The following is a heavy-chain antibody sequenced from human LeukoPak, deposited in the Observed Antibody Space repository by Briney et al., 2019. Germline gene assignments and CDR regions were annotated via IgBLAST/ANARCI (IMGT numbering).Heavy chain of an antibody. Sequence: GGSLRLSCAASGFTFSSYAMSWVRQAPGKGLEWVSAISGSGGGTHYADSVKGRFTISRDNSKNTLYLQMNSLRAEDTAVYYCAKDRPYSSGWFLNWFDPWGQGTLVTVSS. CDR1: GFTFSSYA. D-gene: IGHD6-19*01. V-gene: IGHV3-23*01. CDR2: ISGSGGGT. CDR3: AKDRPYSSGWFLNWFDP. J-gene: IGHJ5*02.